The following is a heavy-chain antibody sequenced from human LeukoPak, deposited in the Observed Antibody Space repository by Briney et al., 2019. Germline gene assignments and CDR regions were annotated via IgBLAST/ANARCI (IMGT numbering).Heavy chain of an antibody. D-gene: IGHD3-16*01. CDR1: GGTFSTYA. CDR2: IIPIFGTA. V-gene: IGHV1-69*01. CDR3: ARDFAPYGTSFNY. Sequence: ASVKVSCKASGGTFSTYAVSWVRQAPGQGLEWMGGIIPIFGTANYAQKFQGRVTITADESTSTAYMELSSLRSEDTAVYYCARDFAPYGTSFNYWGQGTLVTVSS. J-gene: IGHJ4*01.